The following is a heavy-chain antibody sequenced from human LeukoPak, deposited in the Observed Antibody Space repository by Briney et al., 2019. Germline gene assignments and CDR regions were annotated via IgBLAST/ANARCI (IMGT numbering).Heavy chain of an antibody. CDR3: ARGKYSSGWYLDF. Sequence: SETLSLTCTVSGGSISSYYWSWIRQPPGKGLEWIGYIYYSGSTNYNPSLKSRVTISEDTPKNQFALELRSVTAADTAIYYCARGKYSSGWYLDFWGQGTLVTVSS. D-gene: IGHD6-19*01. V-gene: IGHV4-59*01. J-gene: IGHJ4*02. CDR2: IYYSGST. CDR1: GGSISSYY.